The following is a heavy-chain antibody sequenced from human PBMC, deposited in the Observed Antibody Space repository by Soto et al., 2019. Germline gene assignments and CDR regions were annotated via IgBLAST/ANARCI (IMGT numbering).Heavy chain of an antibody. CDR3: AREADYVNWFDP. V-gene: IGHV3-48*01. CDR1: GFTFSSYS. Sequence: EVQLVESGGGLVQPGGSLRLSCAASGFTFSSYSMNWVRQAPGKGLEWVSYISSSSSTIYYADPVKGRFTISRDNAKNSLYLQMNRLRAEDTAVYYCAREADYVNWFDPWGQGTLVTVSS. CDR2: ISSSSSTI. J-gene: IGHJ5*02. D-gene: IGHD4-17*01.